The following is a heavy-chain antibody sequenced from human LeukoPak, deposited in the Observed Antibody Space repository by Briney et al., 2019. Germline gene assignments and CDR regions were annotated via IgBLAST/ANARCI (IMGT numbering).Heavy chain of an antibody. Sequence: GASVKGSCKASGGTFSSYAISWVRQAPGQGLEWMGGIIPIFGTANYAQKFQGRVTITADKSTSTAYMELSSLRSDDTAVYYCARDDNYGIFVNVDYWGQGTLVTVSS. CDR1: GGTFSSYA. J-gene: IGHJ4*02. CDR3: ARDDNYGIFVNVDY. CDR2: IIPIFGTA. V-gene: IGHV1-69*06. D-gene: IGHD4-11*01.